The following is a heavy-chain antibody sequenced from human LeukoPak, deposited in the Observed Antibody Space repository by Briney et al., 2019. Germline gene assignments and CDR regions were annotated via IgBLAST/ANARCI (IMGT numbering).Heavy chain of an antibody. CDR1: EFTFSSYN. CDR2: ISGSGKYI. J-gene: IGHJ4*02. V-gene: IGHV3-21*01. D-gene: IGHD3-3*01. Sequence: PGGSLRLSFAASEFTFSSYNMNWVRQAPGKGLEWVSCISGSGKYIYYADSVKGRFTISRAKAKHSLYPQMHSLRAEDTAVYYCAREPFWSGYYSTLPFDYWGQGTLVTVSS. CDR3: AREPFWSGYYSTLPFDY.